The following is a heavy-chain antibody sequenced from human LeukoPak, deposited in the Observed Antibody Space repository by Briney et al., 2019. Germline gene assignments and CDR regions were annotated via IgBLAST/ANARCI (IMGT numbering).Heavy chain of an antibody. V-gene: IGHV3-23*01. CDR2: ISGSGGST. D-gene: IGHD3-3*01. CDR1: GFTFSSYA. CDR3: AKGPEDYDFWSGSNPEYYYFDY. J-gene: IGHJ4*02. Sequence: GGSLRLSCAASGFTFSSYAMSWVRQAPGKGLEWVSAISGSGGSTYYADSVKGRFTISRDNSKNTLYLQMNSLRAEDANVYYCAKGPEDYDFWSGSNPEYYYFDYWGQGTLVTVSS.